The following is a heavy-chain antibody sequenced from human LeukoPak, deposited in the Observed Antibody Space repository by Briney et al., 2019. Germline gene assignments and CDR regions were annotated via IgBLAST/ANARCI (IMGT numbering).Heavy chain of an antibody. CDR1: GGSISGYY. J-gene: IGHJ3*02. CDR3: ARLITGTTTAFDI. V-gene: IGHV4-4*07. CDR2: VYTSGST. D-gene: IGHD1-7*01. Sequence: PSETLSLTCSVSGGSISGYYWTWIRQPAGEGLEWIGRVYTSGSTHYNPSLKTRLTMSVDTSKKQFSLKLCSVTAADTAVYYCARLITGTTTAFDIWGQGTMVTVSS.